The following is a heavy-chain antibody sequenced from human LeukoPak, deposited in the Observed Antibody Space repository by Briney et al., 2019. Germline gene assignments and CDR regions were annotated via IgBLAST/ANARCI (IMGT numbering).Heavy chain of an antibody. CDR1: GGSISSFY. CDR2: IYYSGST. Sequence: SETLSLTCTVSGGSISSFYWSWVRHPPGQGLEWFGYIYYSGSTNYNPSLTSRVTISVDTSKNQFSLKLSAVTAADTAVYYCARHGAQYAFVIWGQGTMVTVSS. CDR3: ARHGAQYAFVI. V-gene: IGHV4-59*08. J-gene: IGHJ3*02.